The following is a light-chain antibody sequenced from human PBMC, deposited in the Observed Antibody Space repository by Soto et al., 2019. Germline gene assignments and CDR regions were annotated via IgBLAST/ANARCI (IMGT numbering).Light chain of an antibody. Sequence: DIQMTQSPSSLFASVGDRATITCRASQDISHFLNWYQQKPGKAPKLLIYDASNLQTGVPSRFSGRGSGTDFTFTISSLQPDDSGTYYCQQYDDLPITFGQGTRLEIK. CDR3: QQYDDLPIT. CDR2: DAS. V-gene: IGKV1-33*01. J-gene: IGKJ5*01. CDR1: QDISHF.